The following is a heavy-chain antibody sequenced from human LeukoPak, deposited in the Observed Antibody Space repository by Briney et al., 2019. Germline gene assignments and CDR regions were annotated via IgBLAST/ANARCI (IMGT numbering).Heavy chain of an antibody. J-gene: IGHJ3*02. V-gene: IGHV1-46*01. CDR1: GYPFIGNY. CDR3: ARLRGYSYRDAFDI. Sequence: ASVKVSCKASGYPFIGNYIHWVRQAPGQGLEWMGIINPSGGSTSYAQKFQGRVTMTRDTSTSTVYMELSSLRSEDTAVYYCARLRGYSYRDAFDIWGQGTMVTVSS. CDR2: INPSGGST. D-gene: IGHD5-18*01.